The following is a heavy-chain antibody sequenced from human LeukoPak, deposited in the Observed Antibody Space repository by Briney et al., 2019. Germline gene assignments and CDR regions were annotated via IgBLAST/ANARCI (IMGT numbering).Heavy chain of an antibody. D-gene: IGHD3-22*01. CDR1: GGSISSGGYY. CDR2: IYYSGST. CDR3: ASRKESSGYYYVRPTYYYYYGMDV. Sequence: PSETLSLTCTVSGGSISSGGYYWSWIRQHPGKGLEWIGYIYYSGSTYYNPSLKSRVTISVDTSKNQFSLKLSSVTAADTAVYYCASRKESSGYYYVRPTYYYYYGMDVWGQGTTVTVSS. V-gene: IGHV4-31*03. J-gene: IGHJ6*02.